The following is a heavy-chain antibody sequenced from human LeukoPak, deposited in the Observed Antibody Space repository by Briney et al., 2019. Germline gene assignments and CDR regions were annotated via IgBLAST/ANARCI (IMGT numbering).Heavy chain of an antibody. Sequence: GGSLRLSCAASGFIFSNYGMHWVRKAPGKGLEWVAVISYDGSNKYYADSVKGRFTISRDNSKNTLYLQMNSLRAEDTAVYYCARSISDIVVVVANYGMDVWGQGTTVTVSS. D-gene: IGHD2-15*01. CDR2: ISYDGSNK. J-gene: IGHJ6*02. CDR3: ARSISDIVVVVANYGMDV. V-gene: IGHV3-30*03. CDR1: GFIFSNYG.